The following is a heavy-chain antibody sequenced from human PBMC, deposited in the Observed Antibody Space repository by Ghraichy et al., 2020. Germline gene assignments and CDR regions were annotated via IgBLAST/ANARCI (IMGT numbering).Heavy chain of an antibody. CDR2: IYSGGST. CDR3: ATSELVTPYYYGMDV. J-gene: IGHJ6*02. CDR1: GFTVSSNY. Sequence: GGSLRLSCAASGFTVSSNYMSWVRQAPGKGLEWVSVIYSGGSTYYADSVKGRFTISRDNSKNTLYLQMNSLRAEDTAVYYCATSELVTPYYYGMDVWGQGTTVTVSS. D-gene: IGHD2-21*02. V-gene: IGHV3-53*01.